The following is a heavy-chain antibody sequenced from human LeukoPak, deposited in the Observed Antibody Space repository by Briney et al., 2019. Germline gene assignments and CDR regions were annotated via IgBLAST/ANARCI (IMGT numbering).Heavy chain of an antibody. Sequence: PGGSLRLSCAASGFTFSDYYMSWIRQAPGKGLEWVSYISSSGSTIYYADSVKGRFTISRDNAKNSLYLQMNSLRAEDTAVYYCARGRLYYDSSGYSLDAFDIWGQGTMVTVSS. CDR1: GFTFSDYY. V-gene: IGHV3-11*01. J-gene: IGHJ3*02. CDR3: ARGRLYYDSSGYSLDAFDI. D-gene: IGHD3-22*01. CDR2: ISSSGSTI.